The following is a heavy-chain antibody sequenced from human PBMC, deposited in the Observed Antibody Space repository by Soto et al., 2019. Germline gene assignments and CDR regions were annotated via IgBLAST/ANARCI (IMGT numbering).Heavy chain of an antibody. CDR1: GGSFKSGSYS. Sequence: SETLSLTCTVSGGSFKSGSYSWSWIRQPPGKGLEWIGYVYHTGRTSYNPSLKSRVSISMDTSKNQFSLNLDSVTAADTAVYFCARDNILGILYGGMDVWGQGTTVTVSS. J-gene: IGHJ6*02. D-gene: IGHD3-3*01. CDR3: ARDNILGILYGGMDV. CDR2: VYHTGRT. V-gene: IGHV4-61*01.